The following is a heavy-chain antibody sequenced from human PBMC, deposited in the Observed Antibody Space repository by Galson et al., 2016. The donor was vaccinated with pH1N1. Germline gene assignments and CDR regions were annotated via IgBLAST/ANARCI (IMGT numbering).Heavy chain of an antibody. J-gene: IGHJ6*02. D-gene: IGHD6-13*01. CDR3: SGLRVRIAAAGEDFEYGMDD. Sequence: SLRLSCASSGFTFNKFGMHWVRQAPGKGLEWVAVIWFDGGSKYYAHSVRCRFTISRDNSKHTLFLQMKSLRGDDTAVYYCSGLRVRIAAAGEDFEYGMDDWGQGTTVTVSS. CDR2: IWFDGGSK. CDR1: GFTFNKFG. V-gene: IGHV3-33*01.